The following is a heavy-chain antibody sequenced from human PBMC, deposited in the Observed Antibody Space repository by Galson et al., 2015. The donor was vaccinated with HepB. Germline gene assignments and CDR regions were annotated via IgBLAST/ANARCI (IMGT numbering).Heavy chain of an antibody. CDR3: ARGHYSGNNNLPCDI. CDR1: GFTFRNYW. Sequence: ALRLSCAASGFTFRNYWMHWVRQAPGQGLVWVSRINSDGSITNYVDSVKGRFTISRDNAKNTLYLQMNSLRAEDTAVYYCARGHYSGNNNLPCDIWGQGTMVTVSS. V-gene: IGHV3-74*01. CDR2: INSDGSIT. D-gene: IGHD1-26*01. J-gene: IGHJ3*02.